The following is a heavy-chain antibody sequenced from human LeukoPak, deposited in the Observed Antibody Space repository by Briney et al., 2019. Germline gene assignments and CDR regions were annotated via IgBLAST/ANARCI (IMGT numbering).Heavy chain of an antibody. CDR3: ARDGPVLRYFDGALLWFDP. CDR2: IIPIFGTA. J-gene: IGHJ5*02. CDR1: GGTFSSYA. V-gene: IGHV1-69*01. D-gene: IGHD3-9*01. Sequence: SVKVSCKASGGTFSSYAISWVRQAPGQGLEWMGGIIPIFGTANYAQKFQGRVTITADESTSTAYMELRSLRSDDTAVYYCARDGPVLRYFDGALLWFDPWGQGTLVTVSS.